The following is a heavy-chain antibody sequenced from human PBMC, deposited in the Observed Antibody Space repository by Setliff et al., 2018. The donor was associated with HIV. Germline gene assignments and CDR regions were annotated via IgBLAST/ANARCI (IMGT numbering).Heavy chain of an antibody. CDR2: IYYSGST. Sequence: SETLSLTCVVYGGSFTNYHWSWIRQHPGKGLEWIGYIYYSGSTFYNPSLKSRATISVDTSKNQLSLKLLSVTAPDTAMYYCARHISSRSSGWYILRYFDYWGQGTLVTVSS. V-gene: IGHV4-59*08. D-gene: IGHD6-19*01. CDR3: ARHISSRSSGWYILRYFDY. J-gene: IGHJ4*02. CDR1: GGSFTNYH.